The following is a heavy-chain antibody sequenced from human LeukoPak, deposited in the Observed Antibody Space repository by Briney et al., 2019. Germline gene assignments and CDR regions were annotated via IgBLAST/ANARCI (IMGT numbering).Heavy chain of an antibody. CDR3: ARDLRTDYAFDS. D-gene: IGHD4/OR15-4a*01. Sequence: GGSLILSCAASGFIFDDYGMTWVRQGPGKGLEWVSGINWDGYSTGYADSVRGRFTISRDNAKSTLYLQMNSLRPEDTALYYCARDLRTDYAFDSWGQGTLVTVSS. J-gene: IGHJ4*02. V-gene: IGHV3-20*04. CDR1: GFIFDDYG. CDR2: INWDGYST.